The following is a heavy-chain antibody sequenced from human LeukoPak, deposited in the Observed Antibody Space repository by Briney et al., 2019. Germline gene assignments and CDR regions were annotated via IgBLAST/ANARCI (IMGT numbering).Heavy chain of an antibody. Sequence: PGGSLRLSCAAPGFTFSSYSMNWVRQAPGKGLEWVSSISSSSSYIYYADSVKGRSTISRDNAKNSLYLQMNSLRAEDTAVYYCARDPGTGDYFDYWGQGTLVTVSS. CDR2: ISSSSSYI. V-gene: IGHV3-21*01. CDR1: GFTFSSYS. J-gene: IGHJ4*02. D-gene: IGHD1-26*01. CDR3: ARDPGTGDYFDY.